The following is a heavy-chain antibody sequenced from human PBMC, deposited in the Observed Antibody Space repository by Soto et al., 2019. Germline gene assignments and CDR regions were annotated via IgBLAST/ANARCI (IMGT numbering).Heavy chain of an antibody. CDR1: GFPFSSYG. Sequence: GGSLRLSCAASGFPFSSYGMHWVRQAPGKGLDWVGVIWYDGSNKDYAESVKGRFTISRDNSENILYLQMNSLRADDTAVYYCASSINWGQGTLVTVSS. J-gene: IGHJ4*02. CDR2: IWYDGSNK. V-gene: IGHV3-33*03. CDR3: ASSIN.